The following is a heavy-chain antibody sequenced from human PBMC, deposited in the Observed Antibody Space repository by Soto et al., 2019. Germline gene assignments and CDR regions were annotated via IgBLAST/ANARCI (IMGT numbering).Heavy chain of an antibody. J-gene: IGHJ4*02. CDR1: GFTFSSYA. Sequence: LRLSCAASGFTFSSYAMSWVRQAPGKGLEWVSAISGSGGSTYYADSVKGRFTISRDNSKNTLYLQMNSLRAEDTAVYYCAKDPSGGWQVGPYFDYWGQGTLVTVSS. CDR3: AKDPSGGWQVGPYFDY. D-gene: IGHD1-26*01. CDR2: ISGSGGST. V-gene: IGHV3-23*01.